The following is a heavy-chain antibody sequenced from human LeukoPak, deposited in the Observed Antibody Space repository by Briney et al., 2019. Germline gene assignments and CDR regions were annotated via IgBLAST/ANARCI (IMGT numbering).Heavy chain of an antibody. D-gene: IGHD3-10*01. Sequence: PGGSLRLSCAASGVSLSSHSMNWVRQAPGQGLEGVSAIGSSSRSIYYADSVKARFSVSRDNAKNSLYLQMNSLRAEDTAVYYCAKSGMVRGVIIRNFDYWGQGTLVTVSS. CDR1: GVSLSSHS. CDR2: IGSSSRSI. CDR3: AKSGMVRGVIIRNFDY. V-gene: IGHV3-21*01. J-gene: IGHJ4*02.